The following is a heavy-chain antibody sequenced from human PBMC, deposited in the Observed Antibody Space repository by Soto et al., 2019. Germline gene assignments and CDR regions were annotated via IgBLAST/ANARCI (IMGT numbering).Heavy chain of an antibody. CDR2: IYYSGST. CDR1: GGSISSGGYY. J-gene: IGHJ3*02. D-gene: IGHD3-10*01. Sequence: SETLSLTCTVSGGSISSGGYYWSWIRQHPGKGLEWIGYIYYSGSTYYNPSLKSRVTISVDTSKNQFSLKLSSVTAADTAVFYCARLDYGSGSPAPTDAFDIWGQGTMVTVSS. CDR3: ARLDYGSGSPAPTDAFDI. V-gene: IGHV4-31*03.